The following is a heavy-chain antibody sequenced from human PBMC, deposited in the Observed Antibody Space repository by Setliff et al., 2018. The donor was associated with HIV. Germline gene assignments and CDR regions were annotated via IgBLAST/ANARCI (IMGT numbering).Heavy chain of an antibody. CDR3: ARDGGTLTSIAAQDY. D-gene: IGHD6-6*01. J-gene: IGHJ4*02. Sequence: GGSLRLSCAASGFTFSSYSMNWVRQAPGKGLEWVSSISSSSSYIYYADSVKGRFTISRDNAKNSLYLQMNSLGAEDTAVYYCARDGGTLTSIAAQDYWGQGTLVTVSS. V-gene: IGHV3-21*01. CDR1: GFTFSSYS. CDR2: ISSSSSYI.